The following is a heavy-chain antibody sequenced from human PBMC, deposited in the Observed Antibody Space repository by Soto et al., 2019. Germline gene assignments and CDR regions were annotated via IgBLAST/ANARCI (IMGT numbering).Heavy chain of an antibody. J-gene: IGHJ6*03. Sequence: SETLSLTCTVSGGSISSSSYYWGWIRQPPGKGLEWIGSIYYSGSTYYNPSLKSRVTISVDTSKNQFSLKLSSVTAADTAVYYCARPFNYNLGAYYMDVWGKGTTVTVSS. CDR1: GGSISSSSYY. V-gene: IGHV4-39*01. CDR3: ARPFNYNLGAYYMDV. CDR2: IYYSGST. D-gene: IGHD4-4*01.